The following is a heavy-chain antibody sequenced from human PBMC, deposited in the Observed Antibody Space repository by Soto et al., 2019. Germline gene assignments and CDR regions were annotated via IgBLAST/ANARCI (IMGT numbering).Heavy chain of an antibody. CDR3: ARAKPQEDIVVVPAAQSNWFDP. CDR2: ISAYNGNT. V-gene: IGHV1-18*01. CDR1: GYTFTSYG. Sequence: ASVKVCCKASGYTFTSYGISWVRQAPGQGLEWMGWISAYNGNTNYAQKLQGRVTMTTDTSTSTAYMELRSLRSDDTAVYYCARAKPQEDIVVVPAAQSNWFDPWGQGTLVTVSS. D-gene: IGHD2-2*01. J-gene: IGHJ5*02.